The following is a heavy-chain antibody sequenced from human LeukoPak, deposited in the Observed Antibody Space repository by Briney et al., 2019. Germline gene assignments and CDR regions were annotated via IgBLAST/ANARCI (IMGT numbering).Heavy chain of an antibody. CDR2: INPINGGT. V-gene: IGHV1-2*06. Sequence: ASVKVSCKASGGTFSSYAISWVRQAPGQGLEWMGRINPINGGTKYAQKFQGRVTMTRETSITTAYMELSRLRSDDTAVYYCARVAGHCSSTSCENDYWGQGTLVTVSS. D-gene: IGHD2-2*01. CDR1: GGTFSSYA. CDR3: ARVAGHCSSTSCENDY. J-gene: IGHJ4*02.